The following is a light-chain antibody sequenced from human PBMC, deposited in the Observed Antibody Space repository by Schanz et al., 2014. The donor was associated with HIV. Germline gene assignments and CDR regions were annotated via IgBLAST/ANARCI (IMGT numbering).Light chain of an antibody. CDR1: SGDVGSYNY. Sequence: QSVLTQPASVSGSPGQSISISCTGTSGDVGSYNYVSWYQQHPGKAPKLMIYDVSNRPSGVSSRFSGSKSGNTASLTISGLQAEDEADYYCSSYTVISTGVFGTGTKLTVL. CDR3: SSYTVISTGV. CDR2: DVS. V-gene: IGLV2-14*03. J-gene: IGLJ1*01.